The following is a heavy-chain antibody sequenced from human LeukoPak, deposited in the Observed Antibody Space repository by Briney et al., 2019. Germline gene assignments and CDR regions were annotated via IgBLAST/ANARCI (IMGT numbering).Heavy chain of an antibody. V-gene: IGHV3-23*01. J-gene: IGHJ4*02. CDR3: AKNNDFWSGQHFDY. CDR1: GFTFSSYA. D-gene: IGHD3-3*01. Sequence: GGSLRLSCAASGFTFSSYAMSWVRQAPGKGLEWVSAISGSGDSTYYADSVKGRFTISRDNSKNTLYLQMNSLRAEDTAVYYCAKNNDFWSGQHFDYWGQGTLVTVSS. CDR2: ISGSGDST.